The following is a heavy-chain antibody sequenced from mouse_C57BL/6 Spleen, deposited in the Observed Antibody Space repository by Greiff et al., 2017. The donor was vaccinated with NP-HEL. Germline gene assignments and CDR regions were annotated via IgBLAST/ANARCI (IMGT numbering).Heavy chain of an antibody. J-gene: IGHJ1*03. D-gene: IGHD3-2*02. CDR2: IDPETGGT. CDR3: TRAAQVHWYFDV. Sequence: QVQLQQSGAELVRPGASVTLSCKASGYTFTDYEMRWVKQTPVHGLEWIGAIDPETGGTAYNQKFKGKAILTADKSSSTAYMELRSLTSEDSAVYYCTRAAQVHWYFDVWGTGTTVTVSS. V-gene: IGHV1-15*01. CDR1: GYTFTDYE.